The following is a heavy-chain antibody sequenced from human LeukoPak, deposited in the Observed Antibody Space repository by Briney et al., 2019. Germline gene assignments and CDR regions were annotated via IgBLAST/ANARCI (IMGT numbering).Heavy chain of an antibody. J-gene: IGHJ4*02. D-gene: IGHD6-13*01. CDR2: ISGSDDRT. V-gene: IGHV3-23*01. CDR3: ARGVYIAAAQYGY. CDR1: GFTLSTYA. Sequence: PGGSLRLSCAASGFTLSTYAMTWVRQAPGKGLEWVSAISGSDDRTFYSDSVKGRFTISRDNSKNTLYLQMNSLTAEDTAVYYCARGVYIAAAQYGYWGQGTLVTVSS.